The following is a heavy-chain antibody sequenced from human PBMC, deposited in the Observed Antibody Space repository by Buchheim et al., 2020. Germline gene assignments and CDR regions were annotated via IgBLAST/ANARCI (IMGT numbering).Heavy chain of an antibody. CDR3: ARGIAATANPNWFDP. V-gene: IGHV3-7*04. Sequence: EVQLVESGGGLVQPGGSLRLSCGASGFTFTTYWMSWVRQAPGKGLEWLANIKQDGSEKYYVDSVKGRFTISRDNAKNNLYLQMNSLSPEDTAVYFCARGIAATANPNWFDPWGQGTL. CDR2: IKQDGSEK. J-gene: IGHJ5*02. CDR1: GFTFTTYW. D-gene: IGHD6-25*01.